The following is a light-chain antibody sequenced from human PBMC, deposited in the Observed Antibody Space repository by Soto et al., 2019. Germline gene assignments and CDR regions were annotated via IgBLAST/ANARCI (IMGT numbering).Light chain of an antibody. V-gene: IGKV4-1*01. Sequence: DIVMTQSPDSLAVSLGERATINCKSSQSVLYSSNNKNYLAWYQQKPGQPPKLLIYWASTRESRVPDRFSGSGSGTDFTLTISSLQAEDVAVYYCQQDYSTLLTFGGGTKVEIK. J-gene: IGKJ4*01. CDR2: WAS. CDR1: QSVLYSSNNKNY. CDR3: QQDYSTLLT.